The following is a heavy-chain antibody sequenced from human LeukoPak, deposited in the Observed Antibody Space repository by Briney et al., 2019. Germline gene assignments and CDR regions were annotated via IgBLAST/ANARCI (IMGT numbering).Heavy chain of an antibody. CDR2: INPNSGGT. Sequence: ASVKVSCKASGYTFTGYYMHWVRQAPGQGLEWMGWINPNSGGTNYAQKFQGRVTMTRDTSISTAYMELSSLRSEDTAVYYCARDPRSGRNWFDPWGQGTLVTVSS. CDR1: GYTFTGYY. V-gene: IGHV1-2*02. D-gene: IGHD3-10*01. J-gene: IGHJ5*02. CDR3: ARDPRSGRNWFDP.